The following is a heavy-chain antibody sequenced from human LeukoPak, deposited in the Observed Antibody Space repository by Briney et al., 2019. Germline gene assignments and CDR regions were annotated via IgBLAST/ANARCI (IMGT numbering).Heavy chain of an antibody. V-gene: IGHV3-23*01. D-gene: IGHD4-23*01. CDR2: ISGSGTNT. CDR1: GFTFSSSA. Sequence: GESLKISCAASGFTFSSSAMTWVRQAPGQGLEWVSSISGSGTNTYYADSVKGRFTIFRDNSKSTLYLQVNGLRAGDTALYYCPKEYYGGWGDDWGQGTLVTVSS. CDR3: PKEYYGGWGDD. J-gene: IGHJ4*02.